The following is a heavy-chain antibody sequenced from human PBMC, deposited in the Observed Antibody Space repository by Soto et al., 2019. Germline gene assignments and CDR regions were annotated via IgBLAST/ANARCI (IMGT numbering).Heavy chain of an antibody. Sequence: EVHLLESGGDLVQPGGSLRLSCAASGFSFRSYAMGWVRQAPGKGLNWVSSISAAGDGTYYADSVKGRFTISRDNSKNTVYLQMTSLRADDTAVYYCADGGRYPYYWGPGTLVTVSS. CDR3: ADGGRYPYY. V-gene: IGHV3-23*01. D-gene: IGHD1-26*01. J-gene: IGHJ4*02. CDR1: GFSFRSYA. CDR2: ISAAGDGT.